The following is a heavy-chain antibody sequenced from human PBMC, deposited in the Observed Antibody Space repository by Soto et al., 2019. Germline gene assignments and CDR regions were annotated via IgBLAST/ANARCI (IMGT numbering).Heavy chain of an antibody. CDR1: GFTFSSYG. CDR3: AKVRSYSYYYYGMDV. Sequence: PGGSLRLSCAASGFTFSSYGMHWVRQAPGKGLEWVAVISYDGSNKYYADSVKGRFTISRDNSKNTLYLQMNSLRAEDTAVYYCAKVRSYSYYYYGMDVWGQGTTVTVS. V-gene: IGHV3-30*18. J-gene: IGHJ6*02. CDR2: ISYDGSNK. D-gene: IGHD1-26*01.